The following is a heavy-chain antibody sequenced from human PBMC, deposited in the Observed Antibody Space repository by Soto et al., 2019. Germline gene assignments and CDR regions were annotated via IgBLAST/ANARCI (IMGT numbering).Heavy chain of an antibody. CDR2: IIPIFGTA. D-gene: IGHD1-26*01. V-gene: IGHV1-69*01. Sequence: QVQLVQSGAEVKKPGSSVKVSCKASGGTFSSYSINWVRQAPGQGLEWMGEIIPIFGTANYAQKFQGRVTITADESTSTAYMELSSLRSEDTAVYSCARDVGSHSGGIDYWGQGTLVTVAS. CDR1: GGTFSSYS. J-gene: IGHJ4*02. CDR3: ARDVGSHSGGIDY.